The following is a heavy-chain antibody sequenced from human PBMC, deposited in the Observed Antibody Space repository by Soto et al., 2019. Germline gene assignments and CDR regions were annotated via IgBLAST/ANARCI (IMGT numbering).Heavy chain of an antibody. J-gene: IGHJ5*02. CDR1: GGSISSSNW. CDR3: AREESLYSSSSYSRWFDP. V-gene: IGHV4-4*02. CDR2: IYHSGST. D-gene: IGHD6-6*01. Sequence: PSETLSLTFAVSGGSISSSNWWSWVRQPPGKGLEWIGEIYHSGSTNYNPSLKSRVTISVDKSKNQFSLKLSSVTAADTAVYYCAREESLYSSSSYSRWFDPWGQGTLVTVS.